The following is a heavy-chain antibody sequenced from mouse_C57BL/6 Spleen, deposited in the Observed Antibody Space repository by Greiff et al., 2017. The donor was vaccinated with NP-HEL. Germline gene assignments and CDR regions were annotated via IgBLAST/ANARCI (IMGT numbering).Heavy chain of an antibody. Sequence: QVQLQQPGAELVRPGTSVKLSCKASGYTFTSYWMHWVKQRPGQGLEWIGVIDPSDSYTNYNQKFKGKATLTVDTSSSTAYMQLSSLTSEDSAVYYCARCLYYYGSSSSERDYWYFDGWGTGTTVTVSS. J-gene: IGHJ1*03. CDR2: IDPSDSYT. V-gene: IGHV1-59*01. D-gene: IGHD1-1*01. CDR3: ARCLYYYGSSSSERDYWYFDG. CDR1: GYTFTSYW.